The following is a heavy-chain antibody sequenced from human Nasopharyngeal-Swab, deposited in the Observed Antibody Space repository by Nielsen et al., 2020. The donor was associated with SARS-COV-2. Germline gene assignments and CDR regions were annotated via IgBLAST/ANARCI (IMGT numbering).Heavy chain of an antibody. Sequence: VRQMPGKGLEWMGWINTNTGNPTYAQGFTGRFVFSLDTSVSTAYLQISSLKAEDTAVYYCARETAAVDYWGQGTLVTVSS. V-gene: IGHV7-4-1*02. D-gene: IGHD6-13*01. J-gene: IGHJ4*02. CDR2: INTNTGNP. CDR3: ARETAAVDY.